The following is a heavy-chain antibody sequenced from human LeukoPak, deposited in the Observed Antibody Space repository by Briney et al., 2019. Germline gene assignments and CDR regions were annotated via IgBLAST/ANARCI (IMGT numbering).Heavy chain of an antibody. V-gene: IGHV4-31*03. Sequence: SETLSLTCTVSGRSTISGGYYWSWIRQHPGKVLEWIGYIFYSGSPHYNPSLKSRVTMSLDTSKNQFSLRLSSVTAADTAVYYCAGGIDFDYWGLGTEVIVSS. CDR1: GRSTISGGYY. CDR3: AGGIDFDY. CDR2: IFYSGSP. J-gene: IGHJ4*02.